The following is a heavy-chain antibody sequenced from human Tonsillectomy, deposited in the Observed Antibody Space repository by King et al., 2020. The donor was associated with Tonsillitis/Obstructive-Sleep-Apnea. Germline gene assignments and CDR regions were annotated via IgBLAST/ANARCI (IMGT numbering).Heavy chain of an antibody. J-gene: IGHJ4*02. Sequence: ITLQESGPTLVKPTQTLTLTCTFSGFSLSTSGVGVGWIRQPPGKALEWLALIYWDDDKRYSPSLKSRLTISKDTSKNQVVLTMTNMDPVDTATYYCAHRKIFGLQIDYWGQGTLVTVSS. D-gene: IGHD3-3*01. CDR2: IYWDDDK. CDR3: AHRKIFGLQIDY. V-gene: IGHV2-5*02. CDR1: GFSLSTSGVG.